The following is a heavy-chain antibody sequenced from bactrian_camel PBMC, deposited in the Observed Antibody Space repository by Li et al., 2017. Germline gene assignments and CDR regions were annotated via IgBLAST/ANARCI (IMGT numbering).Heavy chain of an antibody. V-gene: IGHV3-2*01. J-gene: IGHJ4*01. Sequence: HVQLVESGGGLVQPGGSLRLSCLASGITFSNYDVSWVRQAPGKGLEWVSGIYTGAGSTYYADSVKGRFTISKDNAKNTLYLQMNILKTEDTAVYYCATDRSVFVGGSWWDYWGQGTQVTVS. CDR2: IYTGAGST. CDR3: ATDRSVFVGGSWWDY. D-gene: IGHD6*01. CDR1: GITFSNYD.